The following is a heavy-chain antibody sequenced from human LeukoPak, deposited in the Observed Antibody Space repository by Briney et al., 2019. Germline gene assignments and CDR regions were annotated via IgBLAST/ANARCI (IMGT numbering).Heavy chain of an antibody. CDR3: VRDRAEGRAWVEFDP. J-gene: IGHJ5*02. CDR1: GFSVSSYG. Sequence: GGSLRLSCVASGFSVSSYGMSGVRQAPGKAPEWVSLLYSNGGKYYADSVQGRFIISRDNSKNTLYLQMNNLRVEDTAVYHCVRDRAEGRAWVEFDPWGQGTVVTVSS. CDR2: LYSNGGK. V-gene: IGHV3-66*03.